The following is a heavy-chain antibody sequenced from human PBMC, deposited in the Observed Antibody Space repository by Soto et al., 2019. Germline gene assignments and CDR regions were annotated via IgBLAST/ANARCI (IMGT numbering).Heavy chain of an antibody. CDR1: GFTFSSYG. CDR2: IWYDGSNK. J-gene: IGHJ3*02. V-gene: IGHV3-33*01. CDR3: ARSLSLRITMSAFDI. Sequence: GGSLRLSCAASGFTFSSYGMHWVRQAPGKGLEWVAVIWYDGSNKYYADSVKGRFTISRDNSKNTLYLQMNSLRAEDTAVYYCARSLSLRITMSAFDIWGQGTMVTVSS. D-gene: IGHD3-22*01.